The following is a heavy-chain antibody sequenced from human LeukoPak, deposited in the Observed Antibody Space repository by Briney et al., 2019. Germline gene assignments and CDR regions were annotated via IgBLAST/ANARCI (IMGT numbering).Heavy chain of an antibody. CDR3: ARDRSKSCSGIDV. CDR1: GFTFTNYG. J-gene: IGHJ6*02. D-gene: IGHD2-15*01. CDR2: VWHHGDKK. V-gene: IGHV3-33*01. Sequence: GGSLRLSCATSGFTFTNYGMHWVRQAPGKGLEWVAVVWHHGDKKYYVDSVKGRFAISRDNSKNTLYLQLSSLRAEDTAVYYCARDRSKSCSGIDVWGQGTTVTVSS.